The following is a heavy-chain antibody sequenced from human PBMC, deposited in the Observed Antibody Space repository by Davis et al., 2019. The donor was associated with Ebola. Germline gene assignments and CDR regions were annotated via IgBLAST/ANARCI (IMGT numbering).Heavy chain of an antibody. CDR3: ARVKFVVPAALDNWFDP. V-gene: IGHV1-69*10. J-gene: IGHJ5*02. Sequence: SVKVSCKASGGTFSSYAISWVRQAPGQGLEWMGGIIPILGIANYAQKFQGRVTITADESTSTAYMELSRLRSDDTAVYYCARVKFVVPAALDNWFDPWGQGTLVTVSS. CDR1: GGTFSSYA. CDR2: IIPILGIA. D-gene: IGHD2-2*01.